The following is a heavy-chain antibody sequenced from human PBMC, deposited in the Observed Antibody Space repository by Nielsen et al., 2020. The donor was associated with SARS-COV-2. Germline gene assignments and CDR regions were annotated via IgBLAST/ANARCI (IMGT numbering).Heavy chain of an antibody. Sequence: WVRQAPGQGLEWMGWISAYNGNTNYAQKLQGRVTMTTDTSTSTAYMELRSLRSDDTAVYYCARANYEFWSGSYYYYMDVWGKGTTVTVSS. CDR3: ARANYEFWSGSYYYYMDV. D-gene: IGHD3-3*01. V-gene: IGHV1-18*01. CDR2: ISAYNGNT. J-gene: IGHJ6*03.